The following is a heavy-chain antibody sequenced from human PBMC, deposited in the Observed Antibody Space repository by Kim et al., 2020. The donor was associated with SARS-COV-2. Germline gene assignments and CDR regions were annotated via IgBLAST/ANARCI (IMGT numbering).Heavy chain of an antibody. Sequence: SETLSLTCTVSGYSISSGYYWGWIRQPPGKGLEWIGSIYHSGSTYYNPSLKSRVTISVDTSKNQFSLKLSSVTAADTAVYYCARRDDSSGYRIWYFDYWG. V-gene: IGHV4-38-2*02. D-gene: IGHD3-22*01. CDR1: GYSISSGYY. J-gene: IGHJ4*01. CDR3: ARRDDSSGYRIWYFDY. CDR2: IYHSGST.